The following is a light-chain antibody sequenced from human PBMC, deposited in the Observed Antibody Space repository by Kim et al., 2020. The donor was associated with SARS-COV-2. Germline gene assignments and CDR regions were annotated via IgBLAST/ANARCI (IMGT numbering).Light chain of an antibody. CDR1: QGISSA. Sequence: AIQLTQSPSSLSASVGDRVTITCRASQGISSALVWYQQKPGKAPKLLIYDASSLESGVPSRFSGSGSGTDFTLTISSLQPEDFATYYCQQFNSYPLTFGGGTKVDIK. CDR3: QQFNSYPLT. CDR2: DAS. J-gene: IGKJ4*01. V-gene: IGKV1-13*02.